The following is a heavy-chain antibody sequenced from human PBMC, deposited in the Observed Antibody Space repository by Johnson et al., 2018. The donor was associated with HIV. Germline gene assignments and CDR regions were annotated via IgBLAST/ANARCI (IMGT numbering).Heavy chain of an antibody. V-gene: IGHV3-66*04. CDR3: ARPLGGAFDI. D-gene: IGHD3-10*01. J-gene: IGHJ3*02. Sequence: KGLEWVSVIYSGGSTYYADSVKGRFTISRDNSKNTLYLQMNSLRAEDTAVYYCARPLGGAFDIWGQGTMVTVSS. CDR2: IYSGGST.